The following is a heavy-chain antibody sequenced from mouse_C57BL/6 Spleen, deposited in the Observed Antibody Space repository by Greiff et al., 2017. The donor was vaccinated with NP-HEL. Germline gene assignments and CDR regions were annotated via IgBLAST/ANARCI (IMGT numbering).Heavy chain of an antibody. V-gene: IGHV14-2*01. Sequence: EVQLQQSGAELVKPGASVKLSCTASGFTIKDYYMHWVKQRTEQGLEWIGRIDPDDGDTKYAPKFQGKATITADTSSNTAYLQLSSLTSEDTAVYYCARMKRVANFDYWGQGTTLTVSS. CDR3: ARMKRVANFDY. J-gene: IGHJ2*01. CDR1: GFTIKDYY. D-gene: IGHD1-1*02. CDR2: IDPDDGDT.